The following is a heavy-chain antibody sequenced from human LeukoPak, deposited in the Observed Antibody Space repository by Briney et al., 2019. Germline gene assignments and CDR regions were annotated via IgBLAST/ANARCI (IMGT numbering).Heavy chain of an antibody. D-gene: IGHD3-10*01. Sequence: GGSLRLSCAASGFTFSSYWMSWVRQAPGKGLEWVGFIRSKAYGGTTEYAASVKGRFTISRDDSKTIAYLQMNSLKTEDTAVYYCSGSFGQLTFFDYWGQGTLVTVSS. V-gene: IGHV3-49*04. CDR1: GFTFSSYW. J-gene: IGHJ4*02. CDR3: SGSFGQLTFFDY. CDR2: IRSKAYGGTT.